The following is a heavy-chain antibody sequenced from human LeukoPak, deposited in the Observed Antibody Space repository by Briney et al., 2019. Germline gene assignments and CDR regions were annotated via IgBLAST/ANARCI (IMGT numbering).Heavy chain of an antibody. J-gene: IGHJ4*02. CDR2: VNPSSGSA. V-gene: IGHV1-46*01. D-gene: IGHD3-10*01. CDR3: ARDWAHGSFDN. CDR1: GYTFSGYS. Sequence: ASVNVSCKASGYTFSGYSMHWVRQAPGQGPEWMGMVNPSSGSATYAQKFQGSVTMTRDTSTTTLYMELSSLRSEDTAVYYCARDWAHGSFDNWGQGTPVIVSS.